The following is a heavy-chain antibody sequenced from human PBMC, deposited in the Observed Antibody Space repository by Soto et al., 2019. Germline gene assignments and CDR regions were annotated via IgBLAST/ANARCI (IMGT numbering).Heavy chain of an antibody. CDR1: GVSISTSSYY. CDR3: ARHSPYYYDSSGYYYDGDFDI. Sequence: SETLSLTCTVSGVSISTSSYYWSWIRQPPGKGLEWIGFMSYSGITSYNASLKSRVTMSVDTSKSQFSLSLSFVTAADTAVYFCARHSPYYYDSSGYYYDGDFDIWGQGTMVT. J-gene: IGHJ3*02. CDR2: MSYSGIT. V-gene: IGHV4-30-4*01. D-gene: IGHD3-22*01.